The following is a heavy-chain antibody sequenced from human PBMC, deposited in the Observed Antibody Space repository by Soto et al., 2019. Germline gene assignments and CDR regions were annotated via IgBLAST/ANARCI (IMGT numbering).Heavy chain of an antibody. CDR3: AKYRVWSVAFDI. D-gene: IGHD2-21*01. V-gene: IGHV3-48*01. CDR1: GFSFSIYS. J-gene: IGHJ3*02. Sequence: EGQLVEFGGGLVKPGGSLRLSCAASGFSFSIYSYNWVRQAPGKGLEWLSYISPAGSSIYYADSVKGRFTISRDSARDSVYLQMNSLRAEDTAVYYCAKYRVWSVAFDIWGQGTMVTVSS. CDR2: ISPAGSSI.